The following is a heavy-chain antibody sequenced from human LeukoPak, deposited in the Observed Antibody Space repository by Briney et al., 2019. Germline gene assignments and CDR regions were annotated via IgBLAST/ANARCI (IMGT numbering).Heavy chain of an antibody. V-gene: IGHV6-1*01. CDR2: TYYRYKWYN. Sequence: SRTLSLTCAISGDSVSSNSAAWNWIRRSPSRGLEWVGRTYYRYKWYNDYAVSVKSRITINADTSENQFSLQLNSVTPEDTAVYYCARLIAGLDYWGQGTLVTVSS. D-gene: IGHD2-8*01. CDR1: GDSVSSNSAA. CDR3: ARLIAGLDY. J-gene: IGHJ4*02.